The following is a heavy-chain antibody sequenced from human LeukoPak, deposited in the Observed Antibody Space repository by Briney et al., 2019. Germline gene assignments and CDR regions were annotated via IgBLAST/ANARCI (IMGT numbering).Heavy chain of an antibody. D-gene: IGHD3-22*01. CDR1: GGSISSSSYY. CDR2: IYYSGST. Sequence: SETLSLTCTVSGGSISSSSYYWGWIRQPPGKGLEWIGSIYYSGSTYYNPSLKSRVTMSVDTSKNQFSLKLSSVTAADTAVYYCARADLITGYFDYWGQGTLVTVSS. V-gene: IGHV4-39*07. J-gene: IGHJ4*02. CDR3: ARADLITGYFDY.